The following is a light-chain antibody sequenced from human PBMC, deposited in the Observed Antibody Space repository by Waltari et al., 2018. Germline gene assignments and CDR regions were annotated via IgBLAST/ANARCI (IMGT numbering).Light chain of an antibody. CDR2: GAS. CDR1: QRVSSN. J-gene: IGKJ4*01. V-gene: IGKV3-15*01. Sequence: EIVMTQSPATLSVSPGERATLSCRASQRVSSNFAWYQQKPGQAPRLLIYGASTRATGIPARFSGSGSGTEFTLTISSLQSEDFARYYCQQYSNWPLTFGGGTKVEIK. CDR3: QQYSNWPLT.